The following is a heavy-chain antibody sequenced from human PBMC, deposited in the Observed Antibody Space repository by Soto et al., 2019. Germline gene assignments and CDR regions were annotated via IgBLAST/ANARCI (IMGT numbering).Heavy chain of an antibody. CDR1: GYTFTNHF. CDR2: INTANGDT. Sequence: GASVKVSSKTSGYTFTNHFIHWARQAPGQRPVWMGCINTANGDTNYAQNFQGRLTMARDTSITTAYMELSRLRSEDTAVYYCARSASRLTYYDILTGYFTIDYWGQGTLVTVYS. J-gene: IGHJ4*02. V-gene: IGHV1-3*04. D-gene: IGHD3-9*01. CDR3: ARSASRLTYYDILTGYFTIDY.